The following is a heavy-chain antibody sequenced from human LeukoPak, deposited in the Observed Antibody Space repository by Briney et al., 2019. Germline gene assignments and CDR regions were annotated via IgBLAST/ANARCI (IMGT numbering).Heavy chain of an antibody. V-gene: IGHV1-3*03. CDR2: INAGNGNT. CDR1: GYTFTSYA. D-gene: IGHD1-26*01. J-gene: IGHJ4*02. CDR3: ARAKVGARYFDY. Sequence: ASVKVSCTASGYTFTSYAMHWVRQAPGQRLEWMGWINAGNGNTKYSQEFQGRVTITRDTSASTAYMELSSLRSEDMAVYYCARAKVGARYFDYWGQGTLVTVSS.